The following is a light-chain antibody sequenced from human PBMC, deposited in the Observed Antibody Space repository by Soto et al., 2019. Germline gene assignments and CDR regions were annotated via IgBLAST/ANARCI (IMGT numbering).Light chain of an antibody. J-gene: IGLJ3*02. CDR1: NSNIARNY. CDR2: QNS. CDR3: ASWDDNLRSQL. Sequence: QSVLIQPPSVSGTPGQQISISCSGNNSNIARNYVYWYHQLPGAAPKVLIYQNSLRPSGVPDRISGSKSGTSASLAISGLRFEDEGDFYCASWDDNLRSQLFGGGTKVTVL. V-gene: IGLV1-47*01.